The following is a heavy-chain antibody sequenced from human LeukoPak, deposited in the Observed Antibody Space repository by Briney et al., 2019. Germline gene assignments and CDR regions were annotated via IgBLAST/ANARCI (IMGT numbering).Heavy chain of an antibody. CDR3: AKSRPSYYYDSSGYLSDY. CDR2: ISGGSDVL. V-gene: IGHV3-48*01. Sequence: GGSLRLSCAGSGFTFSSYSMNWVRQPPGKGLEWVAYISGGSDVLYYADSVQGRFIISRDNAKKSLNLQMDSLRAEDTAVYYCAKSRPSYYYDSSGYLSDYWGQGTLVTVSS. J-gene: IGHJ4*02. D-gene: IGHD3-22*01. CDR1: GFTFSSYS.